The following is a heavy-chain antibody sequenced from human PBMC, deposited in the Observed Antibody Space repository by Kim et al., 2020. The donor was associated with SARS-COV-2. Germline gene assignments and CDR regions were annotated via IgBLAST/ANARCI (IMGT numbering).Heavy chain of an antibody. Sequence: YTGPGKGRCTISNHKSKNRLYLQMNSLRAEDTAVYYCARVSPGVVDYMDVWGKGTTVTVSS. D-gene: IGHD3-10*01. CDR3: ARVSPGVVDYMDV. J-gene: IGHJ6*03. V-gene: IGHV3-53*04.